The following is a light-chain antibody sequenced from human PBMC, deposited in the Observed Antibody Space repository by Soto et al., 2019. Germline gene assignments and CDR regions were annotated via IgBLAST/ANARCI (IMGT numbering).Light chain of an antibody. V-gene: IGKV3-11*01. CDR1: QSVYSY. CDR3: QQRSNWPPYT. CDR2: DAS. Sequence: EIVLTQSPATLSLSPGERATLSCRASQSVYSYLAWYQQKPGQPPRLLIYDASNRATGIPARFSGSGSGTDFTLTISSLEPEDFAVYYCQQRSNWPPYTFGQGTKLEIK. J-gene: IGKJ2*01.